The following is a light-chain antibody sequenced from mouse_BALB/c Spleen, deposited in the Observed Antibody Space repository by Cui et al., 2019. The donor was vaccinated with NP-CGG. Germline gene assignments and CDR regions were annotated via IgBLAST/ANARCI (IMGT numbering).Light chain of an antibody. Sequence: QAVAAQASALTTSPGETVTLTCRSSTGAVTTSNYPNWVQEKPDHLFTGLIGGTNNRAPGVPARFSGSLIGDKAALTITGAQTKDEAIYFCALWYSNHWVFGGGTKLTVL. CDR1: TGAVTTSNY. CDR2: GTN. V-gene: IGLV1*01. CDR3: ALWYSNHWV. J-gene: IGLJ1*01.